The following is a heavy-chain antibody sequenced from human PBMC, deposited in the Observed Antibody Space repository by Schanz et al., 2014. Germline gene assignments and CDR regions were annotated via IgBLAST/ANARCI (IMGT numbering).Heavy chain of an antibody. CDR1: GFTFSDYY. J-gene: IGHJ4*02. CDR3: ARDKGGYYPFDY. V-gene: IGHV3-11*06. D-gene: IGHD3-3*01. Sequence: QVQLVESGGGLVKPGGSLRLSCAASGFTFSDYYMSWIGQAPGKGLEWVSYISSSSSYTNYADSVKGRFTISRDNAKNSLYLQMNSLRAEDTAVYYCARDKGGYYPFDYWGQGTLVTVSS. CDR2: ISSSSSYT.